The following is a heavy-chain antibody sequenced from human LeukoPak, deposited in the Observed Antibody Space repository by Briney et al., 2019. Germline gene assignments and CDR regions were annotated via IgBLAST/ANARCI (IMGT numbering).Heavy chain of an antibody. J-gene: IGHJ4*02. CDR2: ISAYNGNT. Sequence: ASVKVSCKASGYTFTGYYMHWVRQAPGQGLEWMGWISAYNGNTNYAQKFQGRVTMTEDTSTDTAYMELSSLRSEDTAVYYCATDRAGGGYVGRSIYFDYWGQGTLVTVSS. CDR3: ATDRAGGGYVGRSIYFDY. CDR1: GYTFTGYY. V-gene: IGHV1-18*04. D-gene: IGHD5-12*01.